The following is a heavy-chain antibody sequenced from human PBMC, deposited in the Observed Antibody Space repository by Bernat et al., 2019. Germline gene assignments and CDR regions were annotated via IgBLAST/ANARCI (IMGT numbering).Heavy chain of an antibody. CDR1: GFTFSSYA. V-gene: IGHV3-30*01. CDR2: ISYDGSNK. D-gene: IGHD5-12*01. Sequence: QVQLVESGGGVVQPGRSLRLSCAASGFTFSSYAMHWVRQAPGKGLEWVAVISYDGSNKYYADSVKGRFTISRDNSKNTLYLQKNSLRAEDTAVYYCARDGVAKIPYYFDYWGQGTLVTVSS. J-gene: IGHJ4*02. CDR3: ARDGVAKIPYYFDY.